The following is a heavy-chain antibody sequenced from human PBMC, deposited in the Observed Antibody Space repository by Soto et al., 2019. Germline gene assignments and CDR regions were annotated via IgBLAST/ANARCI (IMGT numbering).Heavy chain of an antibody. D-gene: IGHD3-10*01. CDR2: IYHSGST. V-gene: IGHV4-38-2*02. CDR3: ARDYYGSGSYYNGYNWFEP. J-gene: IGHJ5*02. CDR1: VYSISSGYY. Sequence: PSETLSLTCAFSVYSISSGYYWGWIRQPPGKGLEWIGSIYHSGSTYYNPSLKSRVTISVDTSKNQFSLKLSSVTAADTAVYYCARDYYGSGSYYNGYNWFEPWGQGTLVNVSS.